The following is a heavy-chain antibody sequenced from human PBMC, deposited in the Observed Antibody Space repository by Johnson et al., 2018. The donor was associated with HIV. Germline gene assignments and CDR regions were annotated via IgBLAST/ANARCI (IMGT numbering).Heavy chain of an antibody. V-gene: IGHV3-48*03. D-gene: IGHD3-22*01. Sequence: VQLVESGGGLVQPGRSLRLSCAASGFTFDDYAMHWVRQAPGKGLEWVSYIDSSGSGIYYADSVKGRFTISRDNAKNSLYLQMNSLRAEDTAVYYCARVSDSDSNWGQGTMVTVSS. CDR1: GFTFDDYA. J-gene: IGHJ3*01. CDR2: IDSSGSGI. CDR3: ARVSDSDSN.